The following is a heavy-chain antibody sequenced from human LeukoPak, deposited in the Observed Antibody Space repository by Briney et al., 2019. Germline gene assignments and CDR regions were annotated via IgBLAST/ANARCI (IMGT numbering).Heavy chain of an antibody. Sequence: ASVKVSCKASGYTFTGYYMHWVRQAPGQGLEWMGWINPNSGGTNYAQKLQGRVTMTTDTSTSTAYMELRSLRSDDTAVYYCARDLIPTGGVWFDPWGQGTLVTVSS. J-gene: IGHJ5*02. CDR2: INPNSGGT. CDR1: GYTFTGYY. V-gene: IGHV1-2*02. D-gene: IGHD3-16*01. CDR3: ARDLIPTGGVWFDP.